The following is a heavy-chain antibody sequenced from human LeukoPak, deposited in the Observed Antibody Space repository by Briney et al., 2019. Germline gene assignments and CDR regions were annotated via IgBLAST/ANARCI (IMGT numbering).Heavy chain of an antibody. CDR2: IIPIFGTA. CDR3: ASVRREIGAMVAYYYYGMDV. J-gene: IGHJ6*04. Sequence: PGSSVKVSCKAFGGTFSSYAISWVRQAPGQGLEWMGGIIPIFGTANYAQKFQGRVTITGDESTSTAYMELSSLRSEDTAVYYCASVRREIGAMVAYYYYGMDVWGKGTTVTASS. V-gene: IGHV1-69*01. CDR1: GGTFSSYA. D-gene: IGHD5-18*01.